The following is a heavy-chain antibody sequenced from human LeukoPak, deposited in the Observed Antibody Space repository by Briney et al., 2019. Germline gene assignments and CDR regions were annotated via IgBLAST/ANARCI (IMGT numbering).Heavy chain of an antibody. CDR3: ARERGYSYGYFDY. Sequence: AAVKVSCKGSGYTFTSCGISWVREAQGQGNGWVGWISAYNGNTNYAQKLQGRVTMTTDTSTSTACMELRSLRSDDTAVYYCARERGYSYGYFDYWGQGTLVTVSS. D-gene: IGHD5-18*01. CDR1: GYTFTSCG. V-gene: IGHV1-18*01. J-gene: IGHJ4*02. CDR2: ISAYNGNT.